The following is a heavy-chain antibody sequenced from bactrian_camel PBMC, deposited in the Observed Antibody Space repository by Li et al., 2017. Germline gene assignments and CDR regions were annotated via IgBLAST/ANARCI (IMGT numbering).Heavy chain of an antibody. CDR1: GNTASYDT. Sequence: LVESGGGLVQSGGSLRLSCTASGNTASYDTMGWFRQYPGREREGVAANYSSGGNTFYSDSVKGRFIISHDNAKNTVHLQMNSLKPEDTAMYYCASPGQYTAAYMSDYGSEGFVYWGQGTQVTVS. CDR3: ASPGQYTAAYMSDYGSEGFVY. D-gene: IGHD4*01. V-gene: IGHV3S54*01. J-gene: IGHJ6*01. CDR2: NYSSGGNT.